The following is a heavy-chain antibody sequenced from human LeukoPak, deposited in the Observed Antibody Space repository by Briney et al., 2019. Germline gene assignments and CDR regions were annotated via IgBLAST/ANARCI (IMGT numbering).Heavy chain of an antibody. CDR2: IYYSGST. CDR3: ARHGGMVRGLSDAFDI. J-gene: IGHJ3*02. Sequence: SETLSLTCTVSGGSISSSSYYWGWIRQPPGKGLEWIGSIYYSGSTYYNPSLKSRVTISVDTSKNQISLKLTSVTAADTAVYYCARHGGMVRGLSDAFDIWGQGTMVTVSS. CDR1: GGSISSSSYY. D-gene: IGHD3-10*01. V-gene: IGHV4-39*01.